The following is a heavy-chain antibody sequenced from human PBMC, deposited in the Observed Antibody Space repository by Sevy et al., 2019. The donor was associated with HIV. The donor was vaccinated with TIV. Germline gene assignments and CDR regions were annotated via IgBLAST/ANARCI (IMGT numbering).Heavy chain of an antibody. Sequence: GGSLRLSCAASGFTFSSYGMHWVRQAPGKGLEWVAVISYDGSNKYYADSVKGRFTISRDNSKNTLSLQMNSLRAEATAVYYCAKDQGGYSYGLPGYYYYGMDVWGQGTTVTVSS. CDR3: AKDQGGYSYGLPGYYYYGMDV. CDR1: GFTFSSYG. D-gene: IGHD5-18*01. CDR2: ISYDGSNK. V-gene: IGHV3-30*18. J-gene: IGHJ6*02.